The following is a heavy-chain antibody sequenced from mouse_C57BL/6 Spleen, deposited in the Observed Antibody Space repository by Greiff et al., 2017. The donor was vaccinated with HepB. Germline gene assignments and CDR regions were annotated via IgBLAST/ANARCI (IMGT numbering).Heavy chain of an antibody. V-gene: IGHV1-78*01. CDR3: ARNTVERTYAMDY. D-gene: IGHD1-1*01. CDR1: GYTFTDHT. J-gene: IGHJ4*01. Sequence: VQLQQSDAELVKPGASVKISCKASGYTFTDHTIHWMKQRPEQGLEWIGYIYPRDGSTKYNEKFKGKATLTADKSSSTAYMQLNSLTSEDSAVYFSARNTVERTYAMDYWGQGTTVTVSS. CDR2: IYPRDGST.